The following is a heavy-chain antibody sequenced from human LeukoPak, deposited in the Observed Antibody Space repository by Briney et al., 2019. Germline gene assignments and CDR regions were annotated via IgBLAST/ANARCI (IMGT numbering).Heavy chain of an antibody. J-gene: IGHJ4*02. CDR3: AGGASSTVHY. Sequence: GGPLRLSCAASGLTFSTYWMHWVRQAPGKGLVWVSRINGDGSLSYADSVKGRFTISRDNTKNMLYLRMNSLRAEDTAVYYCAGGASSTVHYWGQGTLVTVSS. CDR1: GLTFSTYW. CDR2: INGDGSL. V-gene: IGHV3-74*01. D-gene: IGHD6-13*01.